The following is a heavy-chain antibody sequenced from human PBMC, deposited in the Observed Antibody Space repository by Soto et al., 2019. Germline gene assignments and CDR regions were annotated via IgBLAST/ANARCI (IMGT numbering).Heavy chain of an antibody. J-gene: IGHJ6*02. Sequence: QVQLQESGPGLVKPSQTLSLTCTVSGGSISSGGYYWSWIRQHPGKGREWIGHISYSGSTYYNPSLKSRVTVSGDPSKNQVSLKLSSVTAADTAVYYCARECGGGGGSCTDGMDVWGQGTTVTVSS. D-gene: IGHD2-15*01. CDR3: ARECGGGGGSCTDGMDV. CDR2: ISYSGST. V-gene: IGHV4-31*03. CDR1: GGSISSGGYY.